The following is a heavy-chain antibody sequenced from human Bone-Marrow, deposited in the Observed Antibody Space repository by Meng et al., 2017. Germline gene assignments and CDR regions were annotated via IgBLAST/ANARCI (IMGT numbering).Heavy chain of an antibody. CDR2: MYYSGST. CDR3: ARDDGSGWGGY. J-gene: IGHJ4*02. V-gene: IGHV4-30-4*01. D-gene: IGHD3-16*01. CDR1: GDYISSGDYY. Sequence: QVQLQESGSGLVKPSQTLSVTCTVSGDYISSGDYYWSWIRQPPGKGLEWIGYMYYSGSTYYTPSLKSRVTISVDTSKNHFSLKLSSVTAADTAVYYSARDDGSGWGGYWGQGTLVTVSS.